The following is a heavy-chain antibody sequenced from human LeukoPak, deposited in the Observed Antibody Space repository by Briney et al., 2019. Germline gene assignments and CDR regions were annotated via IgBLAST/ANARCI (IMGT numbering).Heavy chain of an antibody. V-gene: IGHV3-21*06. D-gene: IGHD3-22*01. Sequence: PGGSLRLSCAASGFTFSSYSMNWVRQAPGKGLEWVSSISSSSSYIYYAVSVKGRFTISRDNAKNSLYLKMNSLRAEDTAVYYCARERDYYDSSGYGMFYDYWGQGTLVTVSS. J-gene: IGHJ4*02. CDR2: ISSSSSYI. CDR3: ARERDYYDSSGYGMFYDY. CDR1: GFTFSSYS.